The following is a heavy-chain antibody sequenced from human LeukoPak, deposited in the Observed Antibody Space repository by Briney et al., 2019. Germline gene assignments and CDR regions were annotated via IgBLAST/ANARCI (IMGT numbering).Heavy chain of an antibody. CDR1: GFTFSSYA. J-gene: IGHJ4*02. CDR3: AKTFWAYYYDSSGYGRFDY. V-gene: IGHV3-23*01. D-gene: IGHD3-22*01. Sequence: GGSLRLSCAASGFTFSSYAMSWVHQAPGKGLEWVSAISGSGGSTYYADSVKGRFTISRDNSKNTLYLQMNSLRAEDTAVYYCAKTFWAYYYDSSGYGRFDYWGQGTLVTVSS. CDR2: ISGSGGST.